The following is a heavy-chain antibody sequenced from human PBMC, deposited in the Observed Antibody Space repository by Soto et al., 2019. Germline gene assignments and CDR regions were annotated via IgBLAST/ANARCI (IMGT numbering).Heavy chain of an antibody. Sequence: PSETLSLTCAVSGGSISSGGYSWSWIRQPPGKGLEWIGYIYHSGSTYYNPSLKSRVTISVDRSKNQFSLKLSSVTTADTAVYYCARLEGGGGFDIWGQGTMVTVSS. CDR2: IYHSGST. J-gene: IGHJ3*02. V-gene: IGHV4-30-2*01. D-gene: IGHD2-15*01. CDR1: GGSISSGGYS. CDR3: ARLEGGGGFDI.